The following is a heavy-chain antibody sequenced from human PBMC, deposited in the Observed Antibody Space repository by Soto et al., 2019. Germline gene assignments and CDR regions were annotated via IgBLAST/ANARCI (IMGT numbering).Heavy chain of an antibody. D-gene: IGHD3-22*01. CDR2: IYYSGST. CDR1: GGSISSSSYY. Sequence: SETLSLTCTVSGGSISSSSYYWGWIRQPPGKGLEWIGSIYYSGSTYYNPSLKSRVTISVDTSKNQFSLKLSSVTAADTAVYYCAGHRYYYDSSGYAHFDYWGQGTLVTVSS. J-gene: IGHJ4*02. CDR3: AGHRYYYDSSGYAHFDY. V-gene: IGHV4-39*01.